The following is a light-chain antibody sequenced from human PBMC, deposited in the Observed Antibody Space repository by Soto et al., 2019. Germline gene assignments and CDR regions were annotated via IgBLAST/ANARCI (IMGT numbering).Light chain of an antibody. V-gene: IGLV2-14*01. CDR3: SAYTTRSAV. CDR2: EVT. J-gene: IGLJ1*01. Sequence: QSALTQPASVSGSPGQSITISCTGTSSDVGGYHYVSWYQQLPGKAPKLMIYEVTKRPSGVSNRFSGSKFDNTASLTISGLQAEDEADYYCSAYTTRSAVFGTGTKLTVL. CDR1: SSDVGGYHY.